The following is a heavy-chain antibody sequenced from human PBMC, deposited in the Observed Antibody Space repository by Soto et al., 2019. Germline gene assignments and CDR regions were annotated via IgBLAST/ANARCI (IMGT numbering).Heavy chain of an antibody. CDR1: GSIFTGYY. Sequence: GASVTVSCKASGSIFTGYYLNWVRQAPGQELGWLGWINGQSGVTSYSQTFQGRVTMTRDTPTTTAYRDLSSLTSDDTALSYRVRDAASYYSRGFDTSGQGSLVTVPS. V-gene: IGHV1-2*02. CDR2: INGQSGVT. D-gene: IGHD2-15*01. J-gene: IGHJ5*02. CDR3: VRDAASYYSRGFDT.